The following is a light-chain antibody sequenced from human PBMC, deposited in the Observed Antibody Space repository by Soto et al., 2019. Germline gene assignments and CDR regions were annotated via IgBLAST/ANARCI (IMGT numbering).Light chain of an antibody. CDR1: QSVSSY. J-gene: IGKJ2*01. CDR2: DAS. V-gene: IGKV3-11*01. Sequence: EIVLTQSPATLSLSPGERATLSCRASQSVSSYLAWYQQKPGQAPRLLIYDASNRATGIPARFSGSGSGTHFTPTISSLEPEDSAVYYCQQRSNWPVTFGQGTKLEIK. CDR3: QQRSNWPVT.